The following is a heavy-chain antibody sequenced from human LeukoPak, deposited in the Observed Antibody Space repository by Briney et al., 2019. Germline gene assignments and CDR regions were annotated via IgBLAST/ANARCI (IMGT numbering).Heavy chain of an antibody. Sequence: GSLRLSCAASGFTFSSYAMSWVRQAPGKGLEWVSAISGSGGSTYYADSVKGRFTISRDNSKNTLYLQMNSLRAEDTAVYYCAKDAPSLYYDILTGDYDAFDIWGQGTMVTVSS. V-gene: IGHV3-23*01. D-gene: IGHD3-9*01. CDR3: AKDAPSLYYDILTGDYDAFDI. J-gene: IGHJ3*02. CDR2: ISGSGGST. CDR1: GFTFSSYA.